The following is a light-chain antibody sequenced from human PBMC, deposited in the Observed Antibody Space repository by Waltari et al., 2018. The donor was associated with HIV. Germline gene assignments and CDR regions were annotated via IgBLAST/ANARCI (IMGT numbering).Light chain of an antibody. CDR2: DVS. Sequence: QSALTQPRSVSGSPGQSVTISCTGASSDVGGYHYVPWYQQYPGKAPKLIIYDVSKGPSGVPDRFSGSKSGNTASLTISGLQAEDEADYYCSSFAGSNSYVFGTGTRVTVL. CDR1: SSDVGGYHY. CDR3: SSFAGSNSYV. J-gene: IGLJ1*01. V-gene: IGLV2-11*01.